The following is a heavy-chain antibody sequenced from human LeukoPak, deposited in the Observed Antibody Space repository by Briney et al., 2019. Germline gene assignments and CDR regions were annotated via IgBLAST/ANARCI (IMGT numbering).Heavy chain of an antibody. Sequence: SETLSLTCAVYGGSFSGYYWSWIRQPPGKGLEWIGEINHSGSTNYNPSLKSRVTISVDTSKNQFSLKLSSVTAADTAVYYCARSFGAATAILSYWGQGTLVTVSS. J-gene: IGHJ4*02. CDR1: GGSFSGYY. D-gene: IGHD2-2*02. V-gene: IGHV4-34*01. CDR2: INHSGST. CDR3: ARSFGAATAILSY.